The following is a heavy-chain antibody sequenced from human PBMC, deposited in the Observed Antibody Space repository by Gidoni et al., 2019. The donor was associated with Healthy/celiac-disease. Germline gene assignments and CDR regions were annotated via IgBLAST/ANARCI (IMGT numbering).Heavy chain of an antibody. CDR1: AGTFSTYA. V-gene: IGHV1-69*01. Sequence: QVQLVQSGAEVKKPGSSVKLSCKASAGTFSTYAISWVRQPPGQGLEWMGGIIPIFGTAKYAKKFQGRVTITADESTSTAYMELSSLRSEDTAVYYCARCLFYFRSRAGGYSYGRESYYYYGMDVWGQGTTVTVSS. CDR2: IIPIFGTA. D-gene: IGHD5-18*01. J-gene: IGHJ6*02. CDR3: ARCLFYFRSRAGGYSYGRESYYYYGMDV.